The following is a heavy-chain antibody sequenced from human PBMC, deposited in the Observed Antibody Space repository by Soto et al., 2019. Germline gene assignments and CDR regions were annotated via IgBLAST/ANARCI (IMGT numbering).Heavy chain of an antibody. CDR1: GFTFTSSA. CDR3: AADGRAYSSGCTC. J-gene: IGHJ4*02. V-gene: IGHV1-58*01. CDR2: IVVGSGNT. D-gene: IGHD6-19*01. Sequence: SVKVSCKASGFTFTSSAVQWVRQARGQRLEWIGWIVVGSGNTNYAQKFQERVTITRDMSTSTAYMELSSLRSEDTAVYYCAADGRAYSSGCTCWGQGTLVTVSS.